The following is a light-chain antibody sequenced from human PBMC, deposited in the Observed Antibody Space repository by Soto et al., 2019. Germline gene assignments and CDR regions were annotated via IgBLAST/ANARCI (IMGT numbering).Light chain of an antibody. CDR1: SSDVGSYNL. Sequence: QSALTQPASVSGSPGQWIPISCTGTSSDVGSYNLVSWYQQHPGKAPKLMIYEVSKRPSGVSNRFSGSKSGNTASLTISGLQAEDEADYYCCSYAGSSTFEVFGTGTKLTVL. CDR3: CSYAGSSTFEV. V-gene: IGLV2-23*02. CDR2: EVS. J-gene: IGLJ1*01.